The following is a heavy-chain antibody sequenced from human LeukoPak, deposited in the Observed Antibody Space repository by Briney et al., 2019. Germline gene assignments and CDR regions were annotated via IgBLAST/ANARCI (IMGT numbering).Heavy chain of an antibody. CDR1: GGSISSGDYY. D-gene: IGHD6-13*01. J-gene: IGHJ4*02. V-gene: IGHV4-30-4*08. Sequence: PSQTLSLTCTVSGGSISSGDYYWSWIRQPPGKGLEWIGYIYYSGSTYYNPSLKSRVTISVDTSKNQFSLKLSSVTAADTAAYYCARGGSSWYLVEYWGQGTLVTVSS. CDR2: IYYSGST. CDR3: ARGGSSWYLVEY.